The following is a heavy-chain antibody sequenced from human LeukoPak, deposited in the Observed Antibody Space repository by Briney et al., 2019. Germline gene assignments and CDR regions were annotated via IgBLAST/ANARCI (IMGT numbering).Heavy chain of an antibody. D-gene: IGHD6-13*01. J-gene: IGHJ4*02. CDR3: ARDQAAAGQFDY. Sequence: SQTLSLTCAISGDSVSSNSAAWNWIRQSPSRGLQWLGRTYYRSKWFNDYAVSVKSRITINPDTSKNQFSLQLNSVTPEDAAVYYCARDQAAAGQFDYWGQGTLVTVSS. CDR1: GDSVSSNSAA. CDR2: TYYRSKWFN. V-gene: IGHV6-1*01.